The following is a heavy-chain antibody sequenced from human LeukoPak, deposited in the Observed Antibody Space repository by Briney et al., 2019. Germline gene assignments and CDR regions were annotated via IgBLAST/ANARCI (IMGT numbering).Heavy chain of an antibody. Sequence: PGGSLRLSCTVSGFTVSSNSMSWVRQAPGKGLEWVSFIYSDNTHYSDSVKGRFTISRDNSKNTLYLQMNSLRAEDTAVYYCARDRLGSGNNWFDPWGQGTLVTVSS. CDR1: GFTVSSNS. D-gene: IGHD3-10*01. CDR2: IYSDNT. J-gene: IGHJ5*02. CDR3: ARDRLGSGNNWFDP. V-gene: IGHV3-66*03.